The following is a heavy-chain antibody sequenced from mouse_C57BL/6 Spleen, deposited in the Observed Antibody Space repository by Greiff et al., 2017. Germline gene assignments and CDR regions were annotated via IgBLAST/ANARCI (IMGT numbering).Heavy chain of an antibody. CDR1: GFTFTDYY. CDR2: IRNKANGYTT. Sequence: EVQGVESGGGLVQPGGSLSLSCAASGFTFTDYYMSWVRPPPGKALEWLGFIRNKANGYTTDYSASVKGRFTISRDNSQSILYLQMNALRAEDSATYYFARDLYFAVWGTGTTVTVSS. V-gene: IGHV7-3*01. J-gene: IGHJ1*03. CDR3: ARDLYFAV.